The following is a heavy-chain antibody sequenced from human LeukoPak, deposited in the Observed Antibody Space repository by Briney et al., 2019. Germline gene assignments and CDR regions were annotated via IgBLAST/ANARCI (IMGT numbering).Heavy chain of an antibody. D-gene: IGHD2-2*01. J-gene: IGHJ6*03. CDR1: GFTFSSYA. Sequence: GGPLRLSCAASGFTFSSYAMSWVRQAPGKGLEWVSAISGSGGSTYYADSVKGRFTISRDNSKNTLYLQMNSLRAEDTAVYYCAKPNGVVPPLDYMDVWGKGTTVTVSS. CDR2: ISGSGGST. CDR3: AKPNGVVPPLDYMDV. V-gene: IGHV3-23*01.